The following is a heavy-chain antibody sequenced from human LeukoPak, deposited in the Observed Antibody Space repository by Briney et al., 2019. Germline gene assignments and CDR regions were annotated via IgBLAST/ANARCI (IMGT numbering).Heavy chain of an antibody. CDR1: GGSFSGYY. Sequence: PSETLSLTCAVYGGSFSGYYWSWIRQPPGKGLEWIGEINHSGSTNYNPSLKSRVTISVDTSKNQFSLKLSSVTAADTAVYYCAKVVGSWSNYYYYGMDVWGQGTTVTVSS. D-gene: IGHD6-13*01. CDR3: AKVVGSWSNYYYYGMDV. CDR2: INHSGST. J-gene: IGHJ6*02. V-gene: IGHV4-34*01.